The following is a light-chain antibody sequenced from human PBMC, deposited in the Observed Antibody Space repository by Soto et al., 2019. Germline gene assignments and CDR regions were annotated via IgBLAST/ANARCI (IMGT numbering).Light chain of an antibody. Sequence: ELVLTQSPATLSLFPGERATLSYRASQSIITYVAWYQQKPGQAPRLLMSAASNRATGIPARFSGSGSGTDFTLTISSLEPEDFAVYYCQHRSKFGGGTKVEIK. CDR2: AAS. CDR3: QHRSK. V-gene: IGKV3-11*01. CDR1: QSIITY. J-gene: IGKJ4*02.